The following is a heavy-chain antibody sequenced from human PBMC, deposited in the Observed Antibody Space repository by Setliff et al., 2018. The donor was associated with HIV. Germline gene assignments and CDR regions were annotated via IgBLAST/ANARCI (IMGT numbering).Heavy chain of an antibody. J-gene: IGHJ5*02. Sequence: SETLSLTCTVSGTSINSHYWSWIRQTPGEGLQWIGLIYYTGIPTYNPSLEGRITMSVDRSKNQFSLRLTSVTAADTAMYYCARVSRLHPFDPWGQGTLVTVSS. CDR1: GTSINSHY. D-gene: IGHD2-15*01. V-gene: IGHV4-59*11. CDR3: ARVSRLHPFDP. CDR2: IYYTGIP.